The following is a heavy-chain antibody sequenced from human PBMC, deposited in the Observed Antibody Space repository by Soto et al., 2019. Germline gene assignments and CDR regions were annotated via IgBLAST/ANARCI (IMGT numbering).Heavy chain of an antibody. V-gene: IGHV3-48*01. CDR1: GFAFSSYS. Sequence: GGSLRLSCAASGFAFSSYSMNWVRQAPGKGLEWVSYISSSSSTIYYADSVKGRFTISRDNAKNSLYLQMNSLRAEDTAVYYCARDNHDYIWGSYRQFTLFDYWGQGTLVTVSS. J-gene: IGHJ4*02. D-gene: IGHD3-16*02. CDR3: ARDNHDYIWGSYRQFTLFDY. CDR2: ISSSSSTI.